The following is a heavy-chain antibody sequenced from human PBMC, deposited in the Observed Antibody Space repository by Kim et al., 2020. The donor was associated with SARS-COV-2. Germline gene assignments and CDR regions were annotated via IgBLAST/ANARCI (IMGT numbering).Heavy chain of an antibody. Sequence: SVKVSCKASGGTFSSYAISWVRQAPGQGLEWMGGIIPIFGTANYAQKFQGRVTITADESTSTAYMELSSLRSEDTAVYYCARDFFWSGYSAPGDYGMDVWGQGTTVTVSS. V-gene: IGHV1-69*13. CDR2: IIPIFGTA. CDR1: GGTFSSYA. CDR3: ARDFFWSGYSAPGDYGMDV. J-gene: IGHJ6*02. D-gene: IGHD3-3*01.